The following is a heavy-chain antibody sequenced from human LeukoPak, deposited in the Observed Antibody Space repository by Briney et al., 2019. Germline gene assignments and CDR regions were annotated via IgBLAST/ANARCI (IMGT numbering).Heavy chain of an antibody. J-gene: IGHJ6*03. V-gene: IGHV4-59*01. Sequence: SETLSLTCSVSAASISSYYWSWIRQPPGKGLEWIGYIYYSGNTNCHPSLESRVTIVVDTSKNQFSLKLRSVTAADTAVYYCARGLYISQMPPHYYYYMDVWGKGTTVTVSS. CDR2: IYYSGNT. CDR3: ARGLYISQMPPHYYYYMDV. CDR1: AASISSYY. D-gene: IGHD2-2*01.